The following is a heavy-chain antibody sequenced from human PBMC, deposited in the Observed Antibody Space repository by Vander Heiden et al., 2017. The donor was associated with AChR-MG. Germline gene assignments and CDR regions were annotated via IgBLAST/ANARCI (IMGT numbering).Heavy chain of an antibody. D-gene: IGHD4-17*01. CDR1: GYTFTTYD. V-gene: IGHV1-8*01. CDR2: MSPNSGNT. Sequence: QVQLVQSGAEVKKPGASVKVSCKASGYTFTTYDINWVRQASGQGLEWMGWMSPNSGNTGYAQKFLSRVSMTRSTSISTVDMELSSMRSEETAVYYCSRAGRNDYGEYVSFDYWGQGTLVTVSS. CDR3: SRAGRNDYGEYVSFDY. J-gene: IGHJ4*02.